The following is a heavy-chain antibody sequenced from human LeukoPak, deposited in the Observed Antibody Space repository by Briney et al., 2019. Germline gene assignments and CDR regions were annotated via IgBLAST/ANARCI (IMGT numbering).Heavy chain of an antibody. CDR2: IRSKAYGGTT. CDR1: GFTFGDYA. Sequence: GGSLRLSCTASGFTFGDYAMSWFRQAPGKGLEWVGFIRSKAYGGTTGYAASVKGRFTISRDDSKSIAYLQMNSLKTEDTAVYYCTRDPTLRITMIVVVIPFDYWGQGTLVTVSS. V-gene: IGHV3-49*03. J-gene: IGHJ4*02. D-gene: IGHD3-22*01. CDR3: TRDPTLRITMIVVVIPFDY.